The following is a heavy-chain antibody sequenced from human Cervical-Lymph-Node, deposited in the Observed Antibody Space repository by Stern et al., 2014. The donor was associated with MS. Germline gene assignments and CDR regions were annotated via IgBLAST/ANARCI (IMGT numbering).Heavy chain of an antibody. D-gene: IGHD3-16*01. CDR3: ARSDRLWGSFDY. Sequence: QVQLQESGPGLAKPSQTLSLTCTVSGGSISSTGYYWSWIRQHPGKGLEWIVYIHYRDSTYYNPSLKSLGTISVDTSKNQFSLKLTSVTAADTALYYCARSDRLWGSFDYWGQGSLVTVSS. CDR2: IHYRDST. J-gene: IGHJ4*02. V-gene: IGHV4-31*01. CDR1: GGSISSTGYY.